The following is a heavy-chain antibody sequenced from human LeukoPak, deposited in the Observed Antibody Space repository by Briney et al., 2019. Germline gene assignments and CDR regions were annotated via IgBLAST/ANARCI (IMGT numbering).Heavy chain of an antibody. CDR3: ARDLRLVTAILVDAFDI. CDR1: GGSISSSTYY. CDR2: IYDSGGT. V-gene: IGHV4-39*07. D-gene: IGHD2-21*02. Sequence: SETLSLTCTVSGGSISSSTYYWGWIRQPPGKGLEWIGSIYDSGGTYYNPSLKSRVTISVDTSKKQFSLKLSSVTAADTAVYYCARDLRLVTAILVDAFDIWGQGTMVTVSS. J-gene: IGHJ3*02.